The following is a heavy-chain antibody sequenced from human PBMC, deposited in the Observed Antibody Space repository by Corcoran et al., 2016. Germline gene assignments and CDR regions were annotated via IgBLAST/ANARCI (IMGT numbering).Heavy chain of an antibody. J-gene: IGHJ4*02. Sequence: QVQLQQWGAGLLKPSETLSLTCAVYGGSFSGYYWSWIRQPPGKGLEWIGEINHSGSTNYNPSLKSRVTISVDTSKNQFSLKLSSVTAADTAVYYCARVTAARGSSGFLWGQGTLVTVSS. V-gene: IGHV4-34*01. D-gene: IGHD6-19*01. CDR3: ARVTAARGSSGFL. CDR1: GGSFSGYY. CDR2: INHSGST.